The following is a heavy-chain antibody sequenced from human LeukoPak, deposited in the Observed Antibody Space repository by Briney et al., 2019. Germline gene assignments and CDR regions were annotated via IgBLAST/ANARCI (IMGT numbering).Heavy chain of an antibody. V-gene: IGHV1-69*06. J-gene: IGHJ4*02. D-gene: IGHD3-10*01. Sequence: ASVKVSCKVSGGTFSSYAISWVRQAPGQGLEWMGGIIPIFGTANYAQKFQGRVMITADKSTSTAYMELSSLRSEDTAVYYCALMGRGVITRGYWGQGTLVTVSS. CDR1: GGTFSSYA. CDR2: IIPIFGTA. CDR3: ALMGRGVITRGY.